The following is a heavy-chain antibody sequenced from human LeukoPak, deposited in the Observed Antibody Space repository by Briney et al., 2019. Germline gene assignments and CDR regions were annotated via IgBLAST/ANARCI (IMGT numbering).Heavy chain of an antibody. CDR3: ARANYGGNSGLFDY. CDR1: GGTFSSYA. Sequence: ASVKVSCKASGGTFSSYAISWVRQAPGQGLEWMGGIIPIFGTANYAQKFQGRVTITTDESTSTAYMELSSLRSEDTAVYYCARANYGGNSGLFDYWGQGTLVTVSS. V-gene: IGHV1-69*05. J-gene: IGHJ4*02. CDR2: IIPIFGTA. D-gene: IGHD4-23*01.